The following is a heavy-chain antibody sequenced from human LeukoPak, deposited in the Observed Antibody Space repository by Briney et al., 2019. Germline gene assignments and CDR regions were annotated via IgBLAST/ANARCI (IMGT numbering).Heavy chain of an antibody. J-gene: IGHJ6*03. Sequence: GGSLRLSCEASGFTFTTYSMTWVRQAPGKGLEWVSIISSGSSAIFSADALKGRFTISRDDAKNLLYLDMNSLRAEDTAVYYCATGYYYDSSVRYYYYYMDVWGKGTTVTVSS. D-gene: IGHD3-22*01. CDR3: ATGYYYDSSVRYYYYYMDV. CDR2: ISSGSSAI. CDR1: GFTFTTYS. V-gene: IGHV3-21*01.